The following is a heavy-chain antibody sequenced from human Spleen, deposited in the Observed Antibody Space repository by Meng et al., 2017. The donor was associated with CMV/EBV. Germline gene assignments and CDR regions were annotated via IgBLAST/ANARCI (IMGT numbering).Heavy chain of an antibody. J-gene: IGHJ4*02. CDR2: IYYSGST. Sequence: VSGGSISSGDCYWGWIRQHPGKGLEWIGYIYYSGSTYYNPSLKSRVTISVDTSKNQFSLKLSSVTAADTAVYYCARLELRPFSFDYWGQGTLVTVSS. CDR1: GGSISSGDCY. V-gene: IGHV4-31*02. D-gene: IGHD1-7*01. CDR3: ARLELRPFSFDY.